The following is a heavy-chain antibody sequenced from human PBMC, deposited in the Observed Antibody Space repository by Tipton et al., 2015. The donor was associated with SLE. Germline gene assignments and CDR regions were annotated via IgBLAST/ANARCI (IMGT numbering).Heavy chain of an antibody. CDR3: IRDSGYYDYVWGSYRHTWYFDL. CDR2: ISSSSSYI. CDR1: GFTFEIYA. D-gene: IGHD3-16*02. Sequence: SLRLSCAASGFTFEIYAVSWVRQAPGKGLEWVSSISSSSSYIYYADSVKGRFTISRDNAKNSLYLQMNSLRAEDTAVYYCIRDSGYYDYVWGSYRHTWYFDLWGRGTLVTVSS. V-gene: IGHV3-21*01. J-gene: IGHJ2*01.